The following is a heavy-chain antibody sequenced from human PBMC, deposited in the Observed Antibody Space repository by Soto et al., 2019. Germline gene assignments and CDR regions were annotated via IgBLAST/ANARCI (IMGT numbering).Heavy chain of an antibody. V-gene: IGHV1-2*02. CDR3: ARGPYSYGHYYYYGMDV. Sequence: QVQLVQSGAEVKKPGASVKVSCKASGYTFTGYYMHWVRQAPGQGLEWMGWINPNSGGTNYAQKFQGRVTMTRDTSISTAYMELSRLRSDDTAVYYCARGPYSYGHYYYYGMDVWGQGTTVPVSS. CDR2: INPNSGGT. D-gene: IGHD5-18*01. J-gene: IGHJ6*02. CDR1: GYTFTGYY.